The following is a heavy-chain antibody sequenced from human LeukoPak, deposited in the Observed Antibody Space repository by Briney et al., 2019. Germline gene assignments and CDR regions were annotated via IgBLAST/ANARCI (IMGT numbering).Heavy chain of an antibody. CDR2: INAGNGNT. J-gene: IGHJ3*02. CDR1: GYTFTSYA. Sequence: GASVKVSCKASGYTFTSYAMHWVRQAPGQRLEWMGWINAGNGNTKYSQKFQGRVTITRDTSASTAYMELSSLRSEDTAVYYCARLSSAGTWGYAFDIWGQGTMVTVSS. D-gene: IGHD7-27*01. V-gene: IGHV1-3*01. CDR3: ARLSSAGTWGYAFDI.